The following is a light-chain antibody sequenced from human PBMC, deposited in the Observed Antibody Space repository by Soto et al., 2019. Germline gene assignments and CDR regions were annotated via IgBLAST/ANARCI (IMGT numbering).Light chain of an antibody. CDR2: DAS. CDR3: QQRSNWPT. V-gene: IGKV3-11*01. CDR1: QSVSSY. J-gene: IGKJ3*01. Sequence: EIVLTQSPATLSLSPGERATLSCRASQSVSSYLALYQQKPGQAPRLLIYDASNRGTGIPARFSGSGSGTDFTLTISSLEPEDFAVYYCQQRSNWPTFGPGTKVDIK.